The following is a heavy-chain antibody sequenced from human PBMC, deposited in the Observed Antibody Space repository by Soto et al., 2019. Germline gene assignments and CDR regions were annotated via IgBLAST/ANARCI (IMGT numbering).Heavy chain of an antibody. CDR3: ARHYSSGSRNWFDP. D-gene: IGHD6-19*01. Sequence: QLQLQESGPGLVKPSETLSLTCSVSGGSINSSSYFWGWVRQPPGKGLEWIGSIYYSGSTYYNPYLRSRVTISIDKSKNQFSMKLSSVNAADTALFYCARHYSSGSRNWFDPWGQGTLVTVSS. V-gene: IGHV4-39*01. CDR2: IYYSGST. CDR1: GGSINSSSYF. J-gene: IGHJ5*02.